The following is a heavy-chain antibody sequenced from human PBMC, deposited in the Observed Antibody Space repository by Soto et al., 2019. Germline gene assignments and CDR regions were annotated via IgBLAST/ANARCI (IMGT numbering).Heavy chain of an antibody. CDR1: GGSVSSGSYY. Sequence: SETLSLTCTVSGGSVSSGSYYWSWIRQPPGKGLEWIGYIYYSGSTNYNPSLKSRVTISVDTSKNQFSLKLSSVTAADTAVYYCARDRGSVDYGWGTYRSRGYFEDWGQGILVTVSS. CDR2: IYYSGST. J-gene: IGHJ4*02. CDR3: ARDRGSVDYGWGTYRSRGYFED. V-gene: IGHV4-61*01. D-gene: IGHD3-16*02.